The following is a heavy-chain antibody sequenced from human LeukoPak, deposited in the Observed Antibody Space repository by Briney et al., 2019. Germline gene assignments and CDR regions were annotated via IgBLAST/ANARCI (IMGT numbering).Heavy chain of an antibody. D-gene: IGHD3-22*01. CDR2: INPNSGGT. V-gene: IGHV1-2*06. CDR3: ARAETGTYYYDSSGSFDY. J-gene: IGHJ4*02. CDR1: GYTFTGYY. Sequence: ASGKVSCKASGYTFTGYYMHWVRQAPGQGLEWMGRINPNSGGTNYAQKFQGRVTMTRDTSISTAYMELSRLRSDDTAVYYCARAETGTYYYDSSGSFDYWGQGTLVTVSS.